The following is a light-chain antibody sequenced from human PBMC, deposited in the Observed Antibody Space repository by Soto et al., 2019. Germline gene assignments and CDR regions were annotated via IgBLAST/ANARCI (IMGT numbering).Light chain of an antibody. CDR3: SSFSSTSTLAV. CDR2: EVS. CDR1: NSDVGGHNY. V-gene: IGLV2-14*01. Sequence: QSALTQPAFVSGSPGQSITISCTGTNSDVGGHNYVSWYQHHPGKAPKLMIYEVSNRPSGVSNRFSGSKSGNTASLTISGLQAEDEADYHCSSFSSTSTLAVFGTGTKVTVL. J-gene: IGLJ1*01.